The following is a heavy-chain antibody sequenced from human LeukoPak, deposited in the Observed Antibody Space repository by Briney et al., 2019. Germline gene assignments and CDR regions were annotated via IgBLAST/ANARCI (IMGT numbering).Heavy chain of an antibody. Sequence: PSETLSLTCTVSGGSISSSSYYWGWIRQPPGKGLEWIGSIYYSGSTYYNPSLKSRVTISVDTSKNQFSLKLSSVTAADTAVYYCARGYMTIDSWGQGTLVTVSS. J-gene: IGHJ4*02. D-gene: IGHD4-11*01. CDR3: ARGYMTIDS. CDR2: IYYSGST. CDR1: GGSISSSSYY. V-gene: IGHV4-39*07.